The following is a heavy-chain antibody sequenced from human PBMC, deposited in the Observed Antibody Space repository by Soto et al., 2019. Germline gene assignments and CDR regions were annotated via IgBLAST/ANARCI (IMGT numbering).Heavy chain of an antibody. V-gene: IGHV2-5*02. CDR3: AHSVVAGLGYYFDY. CDR1: GFSLSSTRVA. J-gene: IGHJ4*02. D-gene: IGHD6-19*01. CDR2: IYWDDDK. Sequence: QITLKESGPTLVKPTQTLTLTCTFSGFSLSSTRVAVGWIRQPPGKALEWLALIYWDDDKRHSPFLKSRLTITKDTSKNQVVLTMTKMDPVDTATYYCAHSVVAGLGYYFDYWGQGTLVTVSS.